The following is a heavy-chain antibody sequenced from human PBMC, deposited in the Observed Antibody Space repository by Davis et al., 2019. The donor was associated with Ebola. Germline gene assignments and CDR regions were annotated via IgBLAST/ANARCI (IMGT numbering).Heavy chain of an antibody. V-gene: IGHV1-18*01. J-gene: IGHJ4*02. CDR2: ISTYNGNT. D-gene: IGHD1-1*01. CDR1: GYSFTDDG. CDR3: ARDVRGITGPSEY. Sequence: ASVKVSCKASGYSFTDDGISWVRQAPGQGLEWMGWISTYNGNTNYSQKVQGRITMTTDTSTSTAYMELRSLRSDDTARYYCARDVRGITGPSEYWGQGTLVTVSS.